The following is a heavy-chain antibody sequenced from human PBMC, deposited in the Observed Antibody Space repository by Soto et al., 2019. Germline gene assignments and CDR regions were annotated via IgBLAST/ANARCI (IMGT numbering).Heavy chain of an antibody. CDR3: ASIFLTTLSHAVDI. D-gene: IGHD3-9*01. CDR2: IYPGDSDT. Sequence: GESLKISCKGSGYNFTIYWIGWVRQMPGKGLKWVGNIYPGDSDTRYSPSFQGQLTSAAVKAISAAYLQGSSLTASDTAMNYCASIFLTTLSHAVDIWGQGTMVTVSS. CDR1: GYNFTIYW. J-gene: IGHJ3*02. V-gene: IGHV5-51*01.